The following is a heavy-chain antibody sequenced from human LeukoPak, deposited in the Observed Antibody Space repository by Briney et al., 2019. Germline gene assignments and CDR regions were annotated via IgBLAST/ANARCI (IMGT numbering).Heavy chain of an antibody. Sequence: GGSLRLSCAASGFTFSSYAMSWVRQAPGKGLEWVSAISGSGGSTYYADSVKGRFTISRDNSKNTLYLQMNSLRAEDTAVYYCAKGQQNWYYYYMDVWGKGTMVTVSS. D-gene: IGHD1-1*01. V-gene: IGHV3-23*01. CDR1: GFTFSSYA. CDR3: AKGQQNWYYYYMDV. CDR2: ISGSGGST. J-gene: IGHJ6*03.